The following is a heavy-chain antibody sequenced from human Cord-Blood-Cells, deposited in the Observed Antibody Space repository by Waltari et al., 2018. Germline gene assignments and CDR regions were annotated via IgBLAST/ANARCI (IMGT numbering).Heavy chain of an antibody. CDR3: ARQIGSSHDY. V-gene: IGHV3-30*04. CDR1: GLTFSSYA. D-gene: IGHD6-13*01. CDR2: ISYDGSNK. Sequence: QVQLVESGGGVVQPGRSLRLSCAASGLTFSSYAMHWVRQAPGKGLEWVAVISYDGSNKYYADSVKGRFTISRDNSKNTLYLQMNSLRAEDTAVYYCARQIGSSHDYWGQGTLVTVSS. J-gene: IGHJ4*02.